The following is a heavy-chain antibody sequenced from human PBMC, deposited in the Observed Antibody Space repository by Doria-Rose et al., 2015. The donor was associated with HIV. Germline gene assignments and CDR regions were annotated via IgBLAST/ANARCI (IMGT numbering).Heavy chain of an antibody. Sequence: QVQLQQWDAGLVKPSETLSLTCAVFGGSFSGYYWSWIRQPPGKGLEWIGEINHSGSTDYKTSLKSRVTISLDTSKNLFSLKLSSVTAADTAVCYCARGLLRGGWNDVDYYYGMDVWGQGTTVTVSS. CDR1: GGSFSGYY. V-gene: IGHV4-34*01. CDR2: INHSGST. D-gene: IGHD1-1*01. CDR3: ARGLLRGGWNDVDYYYGMDV. J-gene: IGHJ6*02.